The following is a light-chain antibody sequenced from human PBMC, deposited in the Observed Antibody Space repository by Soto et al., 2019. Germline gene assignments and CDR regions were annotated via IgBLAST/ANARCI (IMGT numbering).Light chain of an antibody. CDR2: DVI. V-gene: IGLV2-11*01. CDR3: QSYDSDFVV. CDR1: SSDVGGHNH. J-gene: IGLJ2*01. Sequence: QSALTQPRSVSGSPGQSVTISCTGTSSDVGGHNHVSWYQQHPGKAPKAIIHDVIKRPSGVPDRFYGSKSGNTASLTISGLQAEDEADYYCQSYDSDFVVFGGGTKLTVL.